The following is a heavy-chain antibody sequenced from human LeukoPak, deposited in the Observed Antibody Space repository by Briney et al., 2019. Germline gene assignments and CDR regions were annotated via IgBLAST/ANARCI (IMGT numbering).Heavy chain of an antibody. CDR3: AGAPPDPNSSGYSIRSGVDY. D-gene: IGHD6-19*01. CDR2: IYHIGST. J-gene: IGHJ4*02. Sequence: PSGTLSLTCAVSGAPISSNNWWWSWVRQPPGKGLEWIGEIYHIGSTNYKPSLKSRGTMSEDKSKNQFSLMLISVTAADTAVYYCAGAPPDPNSSGYSIRSGVDYWGQGTLVTVSS. V-gene: IGHV4-4*02. CDR1: GAPISSNNW.